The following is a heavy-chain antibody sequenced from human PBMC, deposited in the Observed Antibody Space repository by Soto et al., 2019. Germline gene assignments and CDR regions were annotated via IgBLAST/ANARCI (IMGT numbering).Heavy chain of an antibody. CDR3: ARVVSNYGSGSIDY. V-gene: IGHV4-31*03. CDR2: IYYSGST. D-gene: IGHD3-10*01. J-gene: IGHJ4*02. Sequence: QVQLQESGPGLVKPSQTLSLTCTVSGGSISSGGYYWSWIRQHPGKGLEWIGYIYYSGSTYYNPSLKSRVTISVDTSKNQFSLKLSSVTAADTAVYYCARVVSNYGSGSIDYWGQGTLVTVSS. CDR1: GGSISSGGYY.